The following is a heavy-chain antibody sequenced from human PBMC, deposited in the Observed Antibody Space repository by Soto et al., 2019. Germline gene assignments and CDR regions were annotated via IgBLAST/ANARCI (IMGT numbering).Heavy chain of an antibody. CDR1: GFTFSNYW. Sequence: EVQLVESGGGLVQPGESLRLSCAASGFTFSNYWMHWVRQAPGKGLVWVSRIDSDGSRITYADFVKGRFTISRDNAKNPVYLHMNSLTAEDPAVYYCVRTSLVVAVATREDFWGQGTLVTVSS. CDR3: VRTSLVVAVATREDF. D-gene: IGHD2-15*01. CDR2: IDSDGSRI. J-gene: IGHJ4*02. V-gene: IGHV3-74*01.